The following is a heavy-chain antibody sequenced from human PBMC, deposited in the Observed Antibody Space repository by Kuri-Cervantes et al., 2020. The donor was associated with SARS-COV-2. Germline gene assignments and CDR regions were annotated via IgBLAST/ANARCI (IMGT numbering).Heavy chain of an antibody. J-gene: IGHJ3*02. Sequence: ALSLTCTVSGCSISSCSYHWGCIRQPAGKGLEWIGRIYTSGSTNYNPSLKSRVTISVDTSKNQFSLNLSSLTAADTAVYYCAGYGSRAAAGTMAFDIWGQGTVVTVSS. CDR2: IYTSGST. D-gene: IGHD6-13*01. CDR3: AGYGSRAAAGTMAFDI. V-gene: IGHV4-61*02. CDR1: GCSISSCSYH.